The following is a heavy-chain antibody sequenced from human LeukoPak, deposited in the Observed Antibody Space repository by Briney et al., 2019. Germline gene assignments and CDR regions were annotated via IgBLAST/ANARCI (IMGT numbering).Heavy chain of an antibody. Sequence: ASMKVSCKATGYTFSGSYIHWVRQDPGQGLEWMGWINPNDGGPNYAQKFQGRVTMTRDTSISTHYTALSRLRSDDTAVYYCARDSGRTVFDPWGQGTLVTVSS. J-gene: IGHJ5*02. CDR1: GYTFSGSY. CDR2: INPNDGGP. V-gene: IGHV1-2*02. CDR3: ARDSGRTVFDP. D-gene: IGHD3-10*01.